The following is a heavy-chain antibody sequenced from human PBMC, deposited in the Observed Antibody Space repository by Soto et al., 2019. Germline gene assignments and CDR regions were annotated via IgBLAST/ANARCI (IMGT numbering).Heavy chain of an antibody. D-gene: IGHD2-15*01. CDR3: AKPGCSGGSCYGGGYYYYYMDV. V-gene: IGHV3-9*01. CDR1: GFTFDDYA. Sequence: PGGSLRLSCAASGFTFDDYAMHWVRQAPGKGLGWVSGISWNSGSIGYADSVKGRFTISRDNAKNSLYLQMNSLRAEDTALYYCAKPGCSGGSCYGGGYYYYYMDVWGKGTTVTVSS. CDR2: ISWNSGSI. J-gene: IGHJ6*03.